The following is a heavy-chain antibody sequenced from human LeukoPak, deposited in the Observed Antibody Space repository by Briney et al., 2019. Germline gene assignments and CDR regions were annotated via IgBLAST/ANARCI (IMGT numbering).Heavy chain of an antibody. Sequence: SVKVSCKASGGTFSSYAISWVRQAPGQGLEWMGGIIPIFGTANYAQKFQGRVTITADESTSKAYMELSSLRSEDTAVYYCARVSDYYDSSGYYMIFDSWGQGTLVTVSS. J-gene: IGHJ4*02. D-gene: IGHD3-22*01. CDR1: GGTFSSYA. V-gene: IGHV1-69*01. CDR2: IIPIFGTA. CDR3: ARVSDYYDSSGYYMIFDS.